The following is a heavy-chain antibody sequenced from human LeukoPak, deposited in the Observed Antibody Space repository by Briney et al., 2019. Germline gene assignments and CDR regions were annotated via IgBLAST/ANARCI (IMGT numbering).Heavy chain of an antibody. V-gene: IGHV3-23*01. Sequence: GGSLRLSCAASGFTFSSYAMNWVRQAPGKGLEWVSSISGGAGGAAYADSVKGRFTMSRDNSKNTLYLQMNSLRAEDTAVYYCAKFPFNYYDSSGYLESWGQGTLVTVSS. D-gene: IGHD3-22*01. CDR2: ISGGAGGA. CDR1: GFTFSSYA. J-gene: IGHJ4*02. CDR3: AKFPFNYYDSSGYLES.